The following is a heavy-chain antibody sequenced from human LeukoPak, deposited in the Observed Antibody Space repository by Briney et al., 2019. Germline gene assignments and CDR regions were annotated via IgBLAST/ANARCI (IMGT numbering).Heavy chain of an antibody. CDR1: GVSISSSNSY. J-gene: IGHJ4*02. V-gene: IGHV4-39*01. CDR3: ARHEIVGATPFDY. CDR2: IYYSGST. Sequence: SETLSLTCTVSGVSISSSNSYWGWIRQPPGKGLEWTGSIYYSGSTYYNPSLKSRVTISVDTSKNQFSLKLSSVTAADTAVYYCARHEIVGATPFDYWGQGTLVTVSS. D-gene: IGHD1-26*01.